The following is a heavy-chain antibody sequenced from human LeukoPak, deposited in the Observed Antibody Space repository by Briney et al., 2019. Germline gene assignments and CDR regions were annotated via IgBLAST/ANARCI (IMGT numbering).Heavy chain of an antibody. D-gene: IGHD6-13*01. CDR2: IIPIFGIA. CDR3: ARVGFPHSSPLDY. V-gene: IGHV1-69*04. CDR1: GGTFSSYA. Sequence: GASVKVSCKASGGTFSSYAISWVRQAPGQGLEWMGRIIPIFGIANYAQKFQGRVTITADKSTSTAYMELSSLRSEDTAVYYCARVGFPHSSPLDYWGQGTLVTVSS. J-gene: IGHJ4*02.